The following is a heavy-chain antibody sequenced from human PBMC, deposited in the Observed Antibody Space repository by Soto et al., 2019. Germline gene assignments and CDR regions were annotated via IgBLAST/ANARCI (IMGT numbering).Heavy chain of an antibody. V-gene: IGHV1-69*13. D-gene: IGHD3-22*01. CDR3: ARVPSYDSSGTLDY. CDR2: IIPIFGTA. CDR1: GATFSSYA. J-gene: IGHJ4*02. Sequence: SVKVSCKASGATFSSYAISWVRQAPGQGLEWMGGIIPIFGTANYAQKFQGRVTITADESTSTAYMELSSLRSEDTAVYYCARVPSYDSSGTLDYWGQGTLVTVSS.